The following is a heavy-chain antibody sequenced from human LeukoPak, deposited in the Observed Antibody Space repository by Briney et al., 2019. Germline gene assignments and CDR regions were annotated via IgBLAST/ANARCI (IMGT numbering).Heavy chain of an antibody. Sequence: SQTLSLTCIVSGGSISSGSYYWSWVRQPAGKGLEWIGRINTSGSTNYNPSLKSRVTISVDTSQNQFSLKLSSVTAADTAVYYCVRAPFKQWLDLFDYWGQGTLVTVSS. CDR1: GGSISSGSYY. J-gene: IGHJ4*02. D-gene: IGHD6-19*01. CDR3: VRAPFKQWLDLFDY. CDR2: INTSGST. V-gene: IGHV4-61*02.